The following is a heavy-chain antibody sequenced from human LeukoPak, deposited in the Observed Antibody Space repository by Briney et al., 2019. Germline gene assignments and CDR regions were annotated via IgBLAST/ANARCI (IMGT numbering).Heavy chain of an antibody. V-gene: IGHV3-53*01. CDR1: VFTVSSNY. J-gene: IGHJ4*02. CDR3: ARGGCSSTTCQYFY. D-gene: IGHD2-2*01. Sequence: GGSLRLSCAASVFTVSSNYMSCVPQAPGKGLEWGSVIYSGGNTYYADSVKGRFTISRDNSKNTLYLQMNSLRAEDTAVYYCARGGCSSTTCQYFYWGQGTLVTVSS. CDR2: IYSGGNT.